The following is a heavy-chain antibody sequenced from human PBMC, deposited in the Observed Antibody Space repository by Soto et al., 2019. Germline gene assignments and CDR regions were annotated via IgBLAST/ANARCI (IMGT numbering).Heavy chain of an antibody. CDR2: IYHTGST. J-gene: IGHJ5*02. V-gene: IGHV4-4*02. D-gene: IGHD6-13*01. CDR3: ARVVVATYSSTFDP. Sequence: QVQLQESGPGLVKPSGTLSLTCGVSSDSISSSNWWTWVRQPPGKGLEWIGEIYHTGSTHYNPSLKSRVTISVDKSKNQFALKLSSVPAAATAVYYCARVVVATYSSTFDPWGQGTLVTVSS. CDR1: SDSISSSNW.